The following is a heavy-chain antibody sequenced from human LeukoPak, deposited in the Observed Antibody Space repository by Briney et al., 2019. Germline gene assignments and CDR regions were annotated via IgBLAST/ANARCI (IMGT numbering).Heavy chain of an antibody. CDR1: GGSISSSSYY. J-gene: IGHJ6*02. D-gene: IGHD3-3*02. CDR3: ARTSAHFWGGYPAGYYGMDV. CDR2: IYYSGST. Sequence: SETLSLTCTVSGGSISSSSYYWGWIRQPPGKGLEWIGSIYYSGSTYYNPSLKSRVTISVDTSKNQFSLKLSSVTAADTAVYYCARTSAHFWGGYPAGYYGMDVWGQGTTVTVSS. V-gene: IGHV4-39*01.